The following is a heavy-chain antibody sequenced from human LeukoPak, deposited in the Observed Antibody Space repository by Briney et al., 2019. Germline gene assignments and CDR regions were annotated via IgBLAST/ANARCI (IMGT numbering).Heavy chain of an antibody. CDR3: AGRPSGLVGGFGTYWFDP. J-gene: IGHJ5*02. CDR1: GGSISSSSYY. CDR2: IYYSGST. D-gene: IGHD1-1*01. Sequence: SETLSLTCTVSGGSISSSSYYWGWIRQPPGKGLEWIGSIYYSGSTYYNPSLKSRVTISVDTSKNQFSLKLSSVTAADTAVYYCAGRPSGLVGGFGTYWFDPWGQGTLVTVSS. V-gene: IGHV4-39*07.